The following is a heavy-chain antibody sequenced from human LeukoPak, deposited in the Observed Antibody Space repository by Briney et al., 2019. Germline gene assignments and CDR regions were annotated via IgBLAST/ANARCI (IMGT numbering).Heavy chain of an antibody. CDR2: IYYSGST. J-gene: IGHJ3*02. V-gene: IGHV4-59*01. D-gene: IGHD4-17*01. CDR1: GGSISSYY. Sequence: PSETLSLTCTVSGGSISSYYWSWIRQPPGKGLEWIGYIYYSGSTNYNPSLKGRVTISVDTSKNQFSLKLSSVTAADTAVYYCARDKRLRDAFDIWGQGTMVTVSS. CDR3: ARDKRLRDAFDI.